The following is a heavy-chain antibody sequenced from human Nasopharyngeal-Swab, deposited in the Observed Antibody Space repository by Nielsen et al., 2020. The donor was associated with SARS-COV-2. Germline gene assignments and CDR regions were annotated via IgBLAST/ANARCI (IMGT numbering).Heavy chain of an antibody. J-gene: IGHJ4*02. CDR2: IYSSGST. CDR3: ARGGMQMWLRLDMVH. D-gene: IGHD3-22*01. CDR1: GGSISSYY. Sequence: SETLSLTCTVSGGSISSYYWSWIRQPPGEGLEWIGYIYSSGSTTYNPSLRSRVSMSVDTSKNQFSLNMRSVTAADTAVYYCARGGMQMWLRLDMVHWGRGTQVTVSS. V-gene: IGHV4-59*01.